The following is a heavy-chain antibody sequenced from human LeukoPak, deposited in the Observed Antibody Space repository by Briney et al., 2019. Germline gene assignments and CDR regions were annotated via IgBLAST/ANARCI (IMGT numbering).Heavy chain of an antibody. CDR3: ARAPIVVVIATSGGWFDP. CDR2: INHSGST. Sequence: PSETLSLTCAVYGGSFSGYYWSWIRQPPGKGLEWIGGINHSGSTNYNPSLKSRVTISVDTSKNQFSLMLSSVTAADTAVYFCARAPIVVVIATSGGWFDPWGQGTLVTVSS. D-gene: IGHD2-21*01. CDR1: GGSFSGYY. V-gene: IGHV4-34*01. J-gene: IGHJ5*02.